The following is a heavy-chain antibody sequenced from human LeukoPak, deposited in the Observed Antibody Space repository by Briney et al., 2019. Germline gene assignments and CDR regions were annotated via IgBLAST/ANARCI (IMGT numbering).Heavy chain of an antibody. J-gene: IGHJ5*02. V-gene: IGHV3-11*04. CDR1: GFTFSDYY. CDR3: ARVKYSYSQWFDP. Sequence: PGGSLRLSCAASGFTFSDYYMTWIRQAPGKGLEWVSYISSSGSAMYYADSVEGRFTISKDNANNSLYLQMNSLRAEDTAVYYCARVKYSYSQWFDPWGQGTLVTVSS. CDR2: ISSSGSAM. D-gene: IGHD3-10*01.